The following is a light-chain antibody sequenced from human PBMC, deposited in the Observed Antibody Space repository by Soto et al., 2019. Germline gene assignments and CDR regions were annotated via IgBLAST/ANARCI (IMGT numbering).Light chain of an antibody. CDR3: QQYYSTPLT. V-gene: IGKV4-1*01. CDR2: WAS. Sequence: DIVMTQSPDSLAVSLGERATINCKSSRSLLYSSSNKNYLAWYQQKPGQPPKLLIYWASTRESGVPDRFSGSGSGTDFTLTISSLQAEDVAVYYCQQYYSTPLTFGGGTKVDIK. CDR1: RSLLYSSSNKNY. J-gene: IGKJ4*01.